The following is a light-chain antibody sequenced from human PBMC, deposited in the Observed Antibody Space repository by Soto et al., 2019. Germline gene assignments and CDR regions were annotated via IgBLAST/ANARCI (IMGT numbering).Light chain of an antibody. CDR1: QSISSW. CDR3: QQYNSYWT. J-gene: IGKJ1*01. V-gene: IGKV1-5*03. Sequence: DIQMTQSPSTLSASVGDRVTITCRASQSISSWLAWYQQKPGKAPKLLIYKASSLESGVPSRFSGSGSGTEFTLPISSLQPDDFDTYYCQQYNSYWTFGQGTKVEIK. CDR2: KAS.